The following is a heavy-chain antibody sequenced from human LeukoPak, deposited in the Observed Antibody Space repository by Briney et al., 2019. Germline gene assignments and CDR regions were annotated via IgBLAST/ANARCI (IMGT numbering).Heavy chain of an antibody. V-gene: IGHV3-48*03. Sequence: GGSLRLSCAASGFTFSSYEMNWVRQAPGEGLEWVSYISSSGSTIYYADSVKGRFTISRDNAKNSLYLQMNSLRAEDTAVYYCARGREYYYYGMDVWGQGTTVTVSS. D-gene: IGHD1-26*01. CDR2: ISSSGSTI. CDR1: GFTFSSYE. J-gene: IGHJ6*02. CDR3: ARGREYYYYGMDV.